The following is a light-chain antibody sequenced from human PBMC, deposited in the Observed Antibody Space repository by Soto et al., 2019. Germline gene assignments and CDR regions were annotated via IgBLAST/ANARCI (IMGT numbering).Light chain of an antibody. Sequence: ELVMTQSPATLSVSPGDRVTLSCRASQSVDNDLAWYQQKPGQPPRLLIYDASTRATGIPARFSGSRSGTEFTLTISSLLSEDVAVYVCQQYNNWPLTFGGGTKVDIK. CDR2: DAS. J-gene: IGKJ4*01. V-gene: IGKV3D-15*01. CDR1: QSVDND. CDR3: QQYNNWPLT.